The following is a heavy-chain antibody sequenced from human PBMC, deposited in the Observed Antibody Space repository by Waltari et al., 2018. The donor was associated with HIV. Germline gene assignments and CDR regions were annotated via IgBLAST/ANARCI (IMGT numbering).Heavy chain of an antibody. J-gene: IGHJ4*02. CDR3: ARGGFYGSGSKVN. Sequence: EVQLVESGGGLVQPGGSLRPSCEASGFTFSSYWMGWVAQAPGKGLGWGAKKKKVGREKYYGDAVNGRFTIARDNSENSLYLQMNSLGAEDTAVYYCARGGFYGSGSKVNWGQGTLVTVSS. D-gene: IGHD3-10*01. CDR2: KKKVGREK. V-gene: IGHV3-7*04. CDR1: GFTFSSYW.